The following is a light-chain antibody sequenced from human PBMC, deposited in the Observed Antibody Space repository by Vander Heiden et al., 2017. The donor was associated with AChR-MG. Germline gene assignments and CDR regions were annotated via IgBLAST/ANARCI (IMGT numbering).Light chain of an antibody. V-gene: IGKV1-27*01. Sequence: DIQMTQSPSSLSASVGDRVTITCRASQGISSYLAWYQQKPGKVPKLLIYAASTLQSGVPSRFSGSGSGTDFTLTISSLQPEDVATYYCQKDNSAPRTFGQGTKVEIK. CDR2: AAS. J-gene: IGKJ1*01. CDR3: QKDNSAPRT. CDR1: QGISSY.